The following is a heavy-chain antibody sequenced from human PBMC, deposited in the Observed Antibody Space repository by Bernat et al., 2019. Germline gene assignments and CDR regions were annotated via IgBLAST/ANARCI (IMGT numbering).Heavy chain of an antibody. D-gene: IGHD6-6*01. CDR3: ARLGSSSDAFDI. J-gene: IGHJ3*02. CDR1: GGSISTGSYY. V-gene: IGHV4-39*01. CDR2: IYYSGST. Sequence: QLQLQESGPGLVKPSETLSLTCTVSGGSISTGSYYWGWIRQPPGKGLEWIGSIYYSGSTDYNPSLKSRVTISVDTSKKQFSLNRNAVTAADMAVYYCARLGSSSDAFDIWGQGTMVTVSS.